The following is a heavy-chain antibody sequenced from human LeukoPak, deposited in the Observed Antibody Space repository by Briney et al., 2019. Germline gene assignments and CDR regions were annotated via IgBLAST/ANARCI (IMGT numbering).Heavy chain of an antibody. CDR1: GGSISSGDYY. Sequence: PSETLSLTCTVSGGSISSGDYYWSWIRQPPGKGLEWIGYIYYSGSIYYNPSLKSRVTISVDTSKNQFSLKLSSVTAADTAVYYCARRVTYYDFWSGENYFDYWGQGTLVTVSS. V-gene: IGHV4-30-4*08. CDR2: IYYSGSI. D-gene: IGHD3-3*01. J-gene: IGHJ4*02. CDR3: ARRVTYYDFWSGENYFDY.